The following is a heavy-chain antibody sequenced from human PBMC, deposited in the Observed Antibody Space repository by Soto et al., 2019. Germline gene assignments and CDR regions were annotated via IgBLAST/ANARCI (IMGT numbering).Heavy chain of an antibody. CDR1: GFTFSTSW. Sequence: EVQLVEAGGGLVQPGGSLRLSCAASGFTFSTSWIHWVRQAPGKGLVWVSRINGDGGTINYADSVKGRFTISRDNAKNTVYLQMNSLSADDTSVYYCTRGGNYYFDYWCQGTLVTVSS. D-gene: IGHD1-7*01. CDR2: INGDGGTI. J-gene: IGHJ4*02. CDR3: TRGGNYYFDY. V-gene: IGHV3-74*01.